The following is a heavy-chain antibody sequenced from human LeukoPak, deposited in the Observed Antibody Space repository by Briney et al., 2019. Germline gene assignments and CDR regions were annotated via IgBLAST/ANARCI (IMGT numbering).Heavy chain of an antibody. CDR1: GFTFSSYA. J-gene: IGHJ3*02. D-gene: IGHD4-17*01. V-gene: IGHV3-74*01. CDR2: INAYGSST. CDR3: TFSSYGDHVGVDAFDM. Sequence: GGSLRLSCAASGFTFSSYAMSWVRQAPGKGLVWVSRINAYGSSTNYADSVKGRFTISRDNAKNTVYLQMNSLSAEDTAMYYCTFSSYGDHVGVDAFDMWGQGTMVTVSS.